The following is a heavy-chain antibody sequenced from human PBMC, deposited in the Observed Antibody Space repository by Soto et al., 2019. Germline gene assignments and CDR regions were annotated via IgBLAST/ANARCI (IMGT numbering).Heavy chain of an antibody. D-gene: IGHD3-3*01. CDR2: IDTSGNKI. Sequence: GESLRLSCAASGYTFSDYYMSWIRQAPGKGLEWISYIDTSGNKIYYSGSVKSRFTITRDNANNSLYLEMNSLSDEDTAVYYCASHYDMWSGYLSPVDYWGQGTLGTVSS. CDR1: GYTFSDYY. V-gene: IGHV3-11*01. J-gene: IGHJ4*02. CDR3: ASHYDMWSGYLSPVDY.